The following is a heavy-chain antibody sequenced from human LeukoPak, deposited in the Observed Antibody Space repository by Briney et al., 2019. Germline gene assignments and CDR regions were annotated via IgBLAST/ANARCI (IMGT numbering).Heavy chain of an antibody. CDR3: AGSSGSGWGNFDY. V-gene: IGHV4-59*01. Sequence: SETLSLTCTVSGGSISSYYWNWIRQPPGKGLEWIGYIYYSGGTNYNPSLKSRVTISVDTSKNQFSLKLSSVTAADTAVYYCAGSSGSGWGNFDYWGQGTLVTVSS. CDR1: GGSISSYY. J-gene: IGHJ4*02. CDR2: IYYSGGT. D-gene: IGHD6-19*01.